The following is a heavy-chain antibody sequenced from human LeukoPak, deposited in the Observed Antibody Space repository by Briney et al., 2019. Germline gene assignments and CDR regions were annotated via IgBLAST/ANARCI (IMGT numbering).Heavy chain of an antibody. J-gene: IGHJ4*02. D-gene: IGHD6-19*01. CDR3: AREYTLYRSGWFLDY. CDR1: GDSNTNSIYY. CDR2: IDYSGST. Sequence: SETLSLTCTVSGDSNTNSIYYWGWIRQPPGKGLEWIGSIDYSGSTYYNPSLKSRATISIDTSKNQFSLKLSSVTAADTAVYYCAREYTLYRSGWFLDYWGQGTVVAVSS. V-gene: IGHV4-39*07.